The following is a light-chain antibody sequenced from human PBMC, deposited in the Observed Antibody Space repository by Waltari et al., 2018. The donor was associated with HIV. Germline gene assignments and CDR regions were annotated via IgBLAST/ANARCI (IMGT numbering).Light chain of an antibody. CDR2: PIH. J-gene: IGLJ2*01. V-gene: IGLV3-19*01. CDR1: NLRTYY. Sequence: SSELTQDPAVSVALGQTVRITCQGDNLRTYYTSWYQQKPGQAPVLVFCPIHNRPSGIPGLFSGSSSGGTASLTITGAQAEDEADYYCNSRDSAGHHVVFGGGTKLTVL. CDR3: NSRDSAGHHVV.